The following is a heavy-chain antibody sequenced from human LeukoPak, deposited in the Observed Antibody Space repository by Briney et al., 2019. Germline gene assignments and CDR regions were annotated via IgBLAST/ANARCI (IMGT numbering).Heavy chain of an antibody. V-gene: IGHV3-23*01. CDR3: ASGMAMTGDGPFDF. CDR1: GFTFTNYG. CDR2: VSNRDGSA. J-gene: IGHJ4*02. D-gene: IGHD6-19*01. Sequence: GGSLRLSCVASGFTFTNYGMDWVRQAPGKGLEWVSGVSNRDGSAYYADSVKGRFSVSRDNSKNTLHLQINSLRDEDTALYYCASGMAMTGDGPFDFWGQGTRVTVSS.